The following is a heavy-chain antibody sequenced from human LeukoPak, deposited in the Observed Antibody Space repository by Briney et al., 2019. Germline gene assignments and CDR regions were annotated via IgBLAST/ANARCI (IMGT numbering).Heavy chain of an antibody. Sequence: SETLSLTCTVSGGSISSYYWSWIRQPPGKGLEWIGYIYTSGSTNYNPSLKSRVTISVDTSKNQFSLKLSSVTAADTAVYYCARSPNYYDSSGYLWSQGTLVTVST. CDR1: GGSISSYY. CDR3: ARSPNYYDSSGYL. V-gene: IGHV4-4*09. D-gene: IGHD3-22*01. J-gene: IGHJ4*02. CDR2: IYTSGST.